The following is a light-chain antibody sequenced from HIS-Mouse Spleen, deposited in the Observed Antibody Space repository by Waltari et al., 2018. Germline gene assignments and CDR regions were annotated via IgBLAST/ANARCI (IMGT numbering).Light chain of an antibody. V-gene: IGLV3-10*01. Sequence: SSALTQPPSVPVSPGQTARITGSGDALQKKYDYWYQQKSGQAPVLVIYEDSKRPSGIPERFSGSSSGTMATLTISGAQVEDEADYYCYSTDSSGNHRVFGGGTKLTVL. J-gene: IGLJ2*01. CDR1: ALQKKY. CDR2: EDS. CDR3: YSTDSSGNHRV.